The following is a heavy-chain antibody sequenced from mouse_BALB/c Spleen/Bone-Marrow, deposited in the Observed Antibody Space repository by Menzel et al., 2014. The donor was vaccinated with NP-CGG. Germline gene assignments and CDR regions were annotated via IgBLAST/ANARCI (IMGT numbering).Heavy chain of an antibody. CDR1: GFTFSDYY. CDR2: ISDGGSYT. Sequence: EVQGVESGGGLVKPGGSLKLSCAASGFTFSDYYMYWVRQTPEKRLEWVATISDGGSYTYYPDSVKGRFTISRDNAKNNLYLQMGSLKSEDTAMYYCARVSYDYFDYWGQGTTLIVSS. V-gene: IGHV5-4*02. J-gene: IGHJ2*01. D-gene: IGHD2-4*01. CDR3: ARVSYDYFDY.